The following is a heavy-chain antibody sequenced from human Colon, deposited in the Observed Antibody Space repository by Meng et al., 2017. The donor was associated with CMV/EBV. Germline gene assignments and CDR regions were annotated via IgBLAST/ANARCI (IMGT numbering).Heavy chain of an antibody. D-gene: IGHD2/OR15-2a*01. CDR1: GGSISRSSYY. CDR2: IYYNGNT. J-gene: IGHJ5*02. CDR3: VKIEGRCDSQSCSYYRWFDP. Sequence: ETLSLTCTVSGGSISRSSYYWSWIRRRPGKGLEWIGFIYYNGNTDYNPSLKSRLTISIHTSKNQFFLNLRSVTAADTAMYHCVKIEGRCDSQSCSYYRWFDPWGQGILVTVSS. V-gene: IGHV4-61*01.